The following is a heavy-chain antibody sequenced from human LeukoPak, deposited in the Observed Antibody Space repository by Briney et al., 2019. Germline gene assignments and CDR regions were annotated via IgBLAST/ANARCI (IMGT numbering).Heavy chain of an antibody. D-gene: IGHD3-10*01. J-gene: IGHJ4*02. V-gene: IGHV1-46*01. CDR2: INPSGGST. CDR1: RYTFTSYF. CDR3: ARSEGYYGSGSYSDY. Sequence: ASVKVSCKASRYTFTSYFVHWVRQAPGQGLEWMGIINPSGGSTSYAQKFQGRVTMTRDTSTSTVYMELSRLRSEDTAVYYCARSEGYYGSGSYSDYWGQGTLVTVSS.